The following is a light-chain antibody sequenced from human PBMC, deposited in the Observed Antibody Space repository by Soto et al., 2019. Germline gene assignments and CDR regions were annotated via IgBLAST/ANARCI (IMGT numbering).Light chain of an antibody. J-gene: IGKJ5*01. Sequence: EVVLTQSPGTLSLSPGERATLSCRASQSVASSLLAWYQQNPGQAPRLLIYGAPSRATGSPDRFSRSGSGPDFTLTISRLDPEDFAVYYCQQYGSSPITFGQGTRLEIK. V-gene: IGKV3-20*01. CDR2: GAP. CDR3: QQYGSSPIT. CDR1: QSVASSL.